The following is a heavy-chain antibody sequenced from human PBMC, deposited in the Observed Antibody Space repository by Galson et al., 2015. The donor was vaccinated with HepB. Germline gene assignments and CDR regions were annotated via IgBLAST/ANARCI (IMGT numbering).Heavy chain of an antibody. V-gene: IGHV3-11*01. CDR1: GFTFSDYY. CDR2: ISGSGTTI. Sequence: SLRLSCAASGFTFSDYYMSWIRQAPGKGLEWVSYISGSGTTIYYADSVKGRSTISRDNAKNSLYLQMNSLRAEDTAVYYCARDESSTSCYISPCVNDYWGQGTLVTVSS. CDR3: ARDESSTSCYISPCVNDY. D-gene: IGHD2-2*01. J-gene: IGHJ4*02.